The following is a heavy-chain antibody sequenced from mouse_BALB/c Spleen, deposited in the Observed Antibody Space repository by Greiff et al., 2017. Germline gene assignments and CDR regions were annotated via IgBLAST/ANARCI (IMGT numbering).Heavy chain of an antibody. D-gene: IGHD2-10*02. CDR1: GYAFTNYL. CDR2: INPGSGGT. Sequence: VQLQQSGAELVRPGTSVKVSCKASGYAFTNYLIEWVKQRPGQGLEWIGVINPGSGGTNYNEKFKGKATLTADKSSSTAYMQLSSLTSDDSAVYFCATYGNSLDYWGQGTTLTVSS. CDR3: ATYGNSLDY. V-gene: IGHV1-54*01. J-gene: IGHJ2*01.